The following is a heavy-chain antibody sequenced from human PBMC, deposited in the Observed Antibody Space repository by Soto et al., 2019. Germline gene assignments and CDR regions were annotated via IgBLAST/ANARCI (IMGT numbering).Heavy chain of an antibody. CDR1: GGSISSGDYY. D-gene: IGHD3-9*01. Sequence: PSETLSLTCTVSGGSISSGDYYWSWIRQPPGKGLEWIGYIYYSGSTYYNPSLKSRVTISVDTSKNQFSLKLSSVTAADTAVYYCARANILNGFDYWGQGTLVTVSS. J-gene: IGHJ4*02. CDR2: IYYSGST. V-gene: IGHV4-30-4*01. CDR3: ARANILNGFDY.